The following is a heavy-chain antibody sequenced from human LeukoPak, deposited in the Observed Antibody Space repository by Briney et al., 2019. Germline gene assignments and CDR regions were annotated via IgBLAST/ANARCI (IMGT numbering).Heavy chain of an antibody. CDR2: IYYSGST. J-gene: IGHJ4*02. Sequence: SETLSLTCTVYGGSISSYYWSWIRQPPGKGLEWIGYIYYSGSTNYNPSLKSRVTISVDTSKNQFSLKLSSVTAADTAVYYCARVRWVTAMVTGPYFDYWGQGTLVTVSS. V-gene: IGHV4-59*01. CDR3: ARVRWVTAMVTGPYFDY. CDR1: GGSISSYY. D-gene: IGHD5-18*01.